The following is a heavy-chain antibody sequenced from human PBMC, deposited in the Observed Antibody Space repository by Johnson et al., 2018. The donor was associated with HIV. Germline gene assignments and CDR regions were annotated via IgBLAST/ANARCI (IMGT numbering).Heavy chain of an antibody. J-gene: IGHJ3*02. Sequence: SGGGLVKPGGSLRLSCAASGFTFNNAWMSWVRQAPGKGLEWVGRIKSKSDGGTSDYAARVKARFTISRDDSKNTLYLQMNSLKTEDTAVYYCTTDPIAAAGPDAFDIWGQGTVVTVSS. CDR1: GFTFNNAW. CDR3: TTDPIAAAGPDAFDI. V-gene: IGHV3-15*01. CDR2: IKSKSDGGTS. D-gene: IGHD6-13*01.